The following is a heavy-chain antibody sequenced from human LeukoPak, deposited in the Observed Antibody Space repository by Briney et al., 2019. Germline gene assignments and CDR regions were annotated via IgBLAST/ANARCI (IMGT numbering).Heavy chain of an antibody. CDR3: AREEVVRGVIANWFDP. CDR1: GFTFSDYY. D-gene: IGHD3-10*01. J-gene: IGHJ5*02. V-gene: IGHV3-11*01. CDR2: ISNTGSTT. Sequence: GGSLRLSCAASGFTFSDYYMSWIRQAPGKGLEWVSYISNTGSTTYYADSVKGRFTISRDNAKNSVYLQVNSLRAEDTAIYYCAREEVVRGVIANWFDPWGQGTLVTVSS.